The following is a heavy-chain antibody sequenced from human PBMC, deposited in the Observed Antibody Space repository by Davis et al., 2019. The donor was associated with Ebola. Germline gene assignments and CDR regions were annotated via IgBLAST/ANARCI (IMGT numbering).Heavy chain of an antibody. V-gene: IGHV3-21*01. CDR2: VSSTRSYI. CDR1: GFAFNSYS. Sequence: PGGSLRLSCAASGFAFNSYSMHWVRQAPGKGLEWVSSVSSTRSYIYYADSVKGRFTISRDNGENSLYLQMNSLRAEDTAVYYCARGSESLTFIRGVITGLYYFDHWGQGTLVTVSS. CDR3: ARGSESLTFIRGVITGLYYFDH. J-gene: IGHJ4*02. D-gene: IGHD3-10*01.